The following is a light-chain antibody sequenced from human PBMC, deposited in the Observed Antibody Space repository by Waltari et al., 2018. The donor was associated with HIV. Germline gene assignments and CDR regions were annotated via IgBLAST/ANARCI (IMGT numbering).Light chain of an antibody. Sequence: QSALTQPASVSGSPGQSITISCTGTSSDVGSSNFVSWYQQHPGKAPKLMIYEDNKRPSGVSNRFSGSKSGNTASLTISGLQAEDEADYYCCSYTGSTTWVFGGGTKLTVL. CDR3: CSYTGSTTWV. V-gene: IGLV2-23*01. CDR2: EDN. J-gene: IGLJ3*02. CDR1: SSDVGSSNF.